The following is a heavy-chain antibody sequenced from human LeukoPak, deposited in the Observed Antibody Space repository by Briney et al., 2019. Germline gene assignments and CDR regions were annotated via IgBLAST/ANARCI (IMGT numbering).Heavy chain of an antibody. Sequence: ASAKVSCKASGYTFTSYYMHWVRQAPGQGLEWMGIINPSGGSTSYAQRFQGRVTMTRDTSTSTVYMELSSLRSEDTAVYYCARDSTDGMDVWGQGTTVTVSS. CDR1: GYTFTSYY. CDR2: INPSGGST. CDR3: ARDSTDGMDV. V-gene: IGHV1-46*01. J-gene: IGHJ6*02.